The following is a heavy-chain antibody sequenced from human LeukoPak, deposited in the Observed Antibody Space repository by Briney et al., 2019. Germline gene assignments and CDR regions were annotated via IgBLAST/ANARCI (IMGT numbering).Heavy chain of an antibody. CDR3: VKDRSRGPRNVANILDF. Sequence: PGGSLRLSCAASGFNFDDTAMHWVRQPPGKGXXXXXXXYWKSGIIGYAXXVKGRFTISRHNAKDALYLQMNSLRAEDTALYYCVKDRSRGPRNVANILDFWGQGILVTVSS. CDR2: XYWKSGII. CDR1: GFNFDDTA. D-gene: IGHD2-8*01. J-gene: IGHJ4*02. V-gene: IGHV3-9*01.